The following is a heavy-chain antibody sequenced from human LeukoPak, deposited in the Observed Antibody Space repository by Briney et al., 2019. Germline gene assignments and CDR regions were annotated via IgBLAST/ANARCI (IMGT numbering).Heavy chain of an antibody. J-gene: IGHJ5*02. Sequence: PSETLSLTCAVYGGSFSGYYWSWIRQPPGKGLEWIGEINHSGSTNYNPSLKSRVTISVDTSKNQFSLKLSSVTAADTAVYYCARGRNYYDSSGRKGWFDPWGQGTLVTVSS. D-gene: IGHD3-22*01. CDR1: GGSFSGYY. CDR2: INHSGST. CDR3: ARGRNYYDSSGRKGWFDP. V-gene: IGHV4-34*01.